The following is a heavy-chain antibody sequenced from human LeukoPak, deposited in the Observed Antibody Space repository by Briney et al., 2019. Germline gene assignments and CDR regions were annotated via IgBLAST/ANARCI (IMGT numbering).Heavy chain of an antibody. CDR3: ARQGYRHQGGEYYYPGLDV. D-gene: IGHD5-12*01. V-gene: IGHV3-21*01. CDR1: GFTFNTYS. CDR2: ISHSSSHL. J-gene: IGHJ6*02. Sequence: PGGSLRLSCAASGFTFNTYSLNWVRQAPGKGPEWVASISHSSSHLSYADSVKGRFTISRDNAKNSLYLQLDSLGADDTAVYYCARQGYRHQGGEYYYPGLDVWGQGTTFTVPS.